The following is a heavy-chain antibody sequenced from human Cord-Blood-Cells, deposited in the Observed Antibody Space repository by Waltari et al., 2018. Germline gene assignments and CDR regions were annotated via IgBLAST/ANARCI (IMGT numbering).Heavy chain of an antibody. CDR3: ARAPVRIAAADDGFDY. Sequence: QVQLQQWGAGLLKPSETLSLTCAVYGGSISGYYWSWIRQPPGKGLDWIGEINHSGSTNYNPSLKSRVTISVDTSKNQFSLKLSSVTAADTAVYYCARAPVRIAAADDGFDYWGQGTLVTVSS. V-gene: IGHV4-34*01. CDR2: INHSGST. CDR1: GGSISGYY. J-gene: IGHJ4*02. D-gene: IGHD6-13*01.